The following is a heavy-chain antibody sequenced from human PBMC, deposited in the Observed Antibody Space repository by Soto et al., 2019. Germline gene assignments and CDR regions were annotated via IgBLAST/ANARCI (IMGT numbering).Heavy chain of an antibody. D-gene: IGHD1-26*01. CDR3: ARGGASVTIDY. V-gene: IGHV4-4*02. CDR1: GGSISSSNW. Sequence: QVQLQESGPGLVKPSGTLSLTCAVSGGSISSSNWWSWVRQPPGKGLEWIGEIYHSGSTNYNPSLKSRINTSVNTSKNQFSLKLSSMTAADTAVYYCARGGASVTIDYWGQGTLVTVSS. CDR2: IYHSGST. J-gene: IGHJ4*02.